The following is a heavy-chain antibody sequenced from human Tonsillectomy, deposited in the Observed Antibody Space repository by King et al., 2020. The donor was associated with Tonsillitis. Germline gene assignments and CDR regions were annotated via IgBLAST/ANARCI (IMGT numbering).Heavy chain of an antibody. Sequence: VQLVESGGGLVQPGGSLRLSCAASGFTFSSYSMNWVRQAPGKGLEWVSYISSSSSTIYYADSVKGRFTISRDNAKNSLYLQMNSLRAEDTAVYYCARDLRGVVPAALSRIFPLRNLRRDAFDIWGQGTMVTVSS. CDR3: ARDLRGVVPAALSRIFPLRNLRRDAFDI. CDR1: GFTFSSYS. D-gene: IGHD2-2*01. CDR2: ISSSSSTI. J-gene: IGHJ3*02. V-gene: IGHV3-48*04.